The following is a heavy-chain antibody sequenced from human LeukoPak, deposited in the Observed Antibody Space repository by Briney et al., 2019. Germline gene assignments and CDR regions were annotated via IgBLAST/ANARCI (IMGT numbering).Heavy chain of an antibody. CDR1: GSSFTSYW. J-gene: IGHJ2*01. V-gene: IGHV5-51*01. CDR3: VRSPRKFWYFDL. CDR2: IYPGDSNT. Sequence: GESLKISCEGSGSSFTSYWIGWVRQMPGKGLEWMGIIYPGDSNTRYSPSFQGQVNISADKSLSAAYLQWTSLKASDSAMYHCVRSPRKFWYFDLWGRGTLVTVSS.